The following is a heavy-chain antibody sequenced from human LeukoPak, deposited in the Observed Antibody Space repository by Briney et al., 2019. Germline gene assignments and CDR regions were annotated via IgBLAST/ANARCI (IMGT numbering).Heavy chain of an antibody. Sequence: PSETLSLTCTVSGVAINSYYLSWIRQPPGKGLEWIGFIYYSGSTNYNPSLKRRVTISVDTSKNQFSLKLSSVTAADAAVYYCAGSYTNGWKKFDYWGQGALVTVSS. CDR3: AGSYTNGWKKFDY. D-gene: IGHD6-19*01. CDR1: GVAINSYY. V-gene: IGHV4-59*01. CDR2: IYYSGST. J-gene: IGHJ4*02.